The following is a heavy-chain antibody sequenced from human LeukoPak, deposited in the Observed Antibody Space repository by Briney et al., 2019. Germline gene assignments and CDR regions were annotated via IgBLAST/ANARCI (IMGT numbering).Heavy chain of an antibody. CDR3: VRLQPNSGEWASDI. D-gene: IGHD6-19*01. Sequence: SETLSLTCTVSGGSISSYYWSWIRQPPGEGLEWLGYTSNSGSTNYNPSLKSRVTISVDTSKNQLSLKLSSVTAADTAVYHCVRLQPNSGEWASDIWGQGTMVSVSS. V-gene: IGHV4-59*01. J-gene: IGHJ3*02. CDR2: TSNSGST. CDR1: GGSISSYY.